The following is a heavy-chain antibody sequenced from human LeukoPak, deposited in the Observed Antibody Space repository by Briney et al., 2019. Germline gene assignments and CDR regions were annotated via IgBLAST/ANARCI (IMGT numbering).Heavy chain of an antibody. CDR3: AREEGEAAAGGGAFDI. CDR2: INPNSGGT. J-gene: IGHJ3*02. V-gene: IGHV1-2*02. D-gene: IGHD6-13*01. Sequence: ASVTVSCKASGYTFTGYYMHWVRQAPGQGLEWMGWINPNSGGTNYAQKFQGRVTMTRDTSISTAYMELSRLRSDDTDVYYCAREEGEAAAGGGAFDIWGQGTMVTVSS. CDR1: GYTFTGYY.